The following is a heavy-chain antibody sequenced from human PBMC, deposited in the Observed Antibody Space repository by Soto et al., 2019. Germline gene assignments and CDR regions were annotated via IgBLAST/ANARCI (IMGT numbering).Heavy chain of an antibody. CDR3: AKEANNDDYGVFDV. V-gene: IGHV3-23*01. CDR2: VSGSGGSS. J-gene: IGHJ3*01. Sequence: EVQLLESGGGLVQPGGSLRLSCAASGFIFTNYALSWVRQAPGKGLEWVAGVSGSGGSSYYADSVKARFTVSRDNSRSTLDLQMRSLRAEDSAIYYCAKEANNDDYGVFDVWGQGTLVTVSS. CDR1: GFIFTNYA. D-gene: IGHD4-17*01.